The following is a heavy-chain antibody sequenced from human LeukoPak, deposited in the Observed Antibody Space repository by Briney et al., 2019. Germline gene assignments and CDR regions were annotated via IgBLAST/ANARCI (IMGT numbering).Heavy chain of an antibody. D-gene: IGHD3-10*01. CDR2: INPSGGST. V-gene: IGHV1-46*01. J-gene: IGHJ6*02. CDR3: ARGQKARLWFGELLYGMDV. Sequence: ASVKVSCKASGYTFTSYYMHWVRQAPGQGLEWMGIINPSGGSTSYAQKLQGRVTMTTDTSTSTAYMELRSLRSDDTAVYYCARGQKARLWFGELLYGMDVWGQGTTVTVSS. CDR1: GYTFTSYY.